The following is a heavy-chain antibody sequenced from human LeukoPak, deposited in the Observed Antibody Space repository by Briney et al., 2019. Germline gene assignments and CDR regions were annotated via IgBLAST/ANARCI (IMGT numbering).Heavy chain of an antibody. D-gene: IGHD1-26*01. V-gene: IGHV3-23*01. Sequence: GGPLRLSCAASGFTFTSYAMPWVPPAPGKVVEWVSTIGSRGEATNYADSVKGRFTVSRENSRNTLYLQMSSLRADDTALYHCARDSGSYLQPTDFWGHGTLVTVSS. CDR2: IGSRGEAT. J-gene: IGHJ4*01. CDR3: ARDSGSYLQPTDF. CDR1: GFTFTSYA.